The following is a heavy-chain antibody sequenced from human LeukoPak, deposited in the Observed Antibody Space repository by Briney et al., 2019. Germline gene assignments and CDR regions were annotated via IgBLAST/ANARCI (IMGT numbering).Heavy chain of an antibody. V-gene: IGHV3-48*01. CDR3: ARSTIWLQPHFDY. D-gene: IGHD5-24*01. CDR2: ISSSSSTI. Sequence: HPGGSLRLSCAASGFTFSSYSMNWVRQAPGKGLEWVSYISSSSSTIYYADSVKGRFTVSRDNSKNTLYLQMNSLRAEDTAVYYCARSTIWLQPHFDYWGQGTLVTVSS. CDR1: GFTFSSYS. J-gene: IGHJ4*02.